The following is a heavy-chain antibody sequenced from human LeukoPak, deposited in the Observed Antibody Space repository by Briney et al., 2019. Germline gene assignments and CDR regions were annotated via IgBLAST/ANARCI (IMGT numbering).Heavy chain of an antibody. J-gene: IGHJ4*02. CDR2: VIGSGGST. CDR1: GFTFSSYA. D-gene: IGHD3-16*01. Sequence: GGSLRLSCAASGFTFSSYAMSWVRQAPGKGLEWVSAVIGSGGSTYYADSVKGRFTISRDNSKNTLYLQMNSLRAEDKAVYYCAKDPRAGRLGGGYFDYWGQGTLVTVSS. V-gene: IGHV3-23*01. CDR3: AKDPRAGRLGGGYFDY.